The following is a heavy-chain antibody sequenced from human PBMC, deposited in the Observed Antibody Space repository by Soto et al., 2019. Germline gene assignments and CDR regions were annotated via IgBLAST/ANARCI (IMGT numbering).Heavy chain of an antibody. Sequence: GGSLRLSCAASGFTFNIYALHWVRQAPGKGLEWVAVISFDGTKKYYSDSVKGRFTISRDNLKNTLYLQMNNLRVEDAALYFCAREDDYGYRYINYGLDVWGQGTTVTVAS. CDR2: ISFDGTKK. D-gene: IGHD4-17*01. V-gene: IGHV3-30-3*01. CDR3: AREDDYGYRYINYGLDV. CDR1: GFTFNIYA. J-gene: IGHJ6*02.